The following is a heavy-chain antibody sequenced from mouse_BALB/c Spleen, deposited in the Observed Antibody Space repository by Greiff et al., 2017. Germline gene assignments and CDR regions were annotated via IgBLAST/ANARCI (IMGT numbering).Heavy chain of an antibody. CDR2: IRNKANGYTT. CDR3: ARDEGYYDYDYAMDD. V-gene: IGHV7-3*02. D-gene: IGHD2-4*01. CDR1: GFTFTDYY. J-gene: IGHJ4*01. Sequence: EVNLVDSGGGLVQPGGSLRLSCATSGFTFTDYYMSWVRQPPGKALEWLGFIRNKANGYTTEYSASVKGRFTISRDNSQSILYLQMNTLRAEDSATYYCARDEGYYDYDYAMDDWGQGTSVTVSS.